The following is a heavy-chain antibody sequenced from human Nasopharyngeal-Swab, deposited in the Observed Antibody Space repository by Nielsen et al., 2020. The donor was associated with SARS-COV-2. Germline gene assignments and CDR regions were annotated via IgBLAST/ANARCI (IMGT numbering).Heavy chain of an antibody. J-gene: IGHJ6*02. D-gene: IGHD3-10*01. CDR2: INAGNGNT. Sequence: ASVKVSCKASGYTFTSYAMHWVRQAPGQRLEWMGWINAGNGNTKYSQKFQGRVTITRDTSASTAYMELSSLRSEDTAVYYCARGQVVRGVIITTTYGMDVWGQGTTVTVSS. CDR1: GYTFTSYA. V-gene: IGHV1-3*01. CDR3: ARGQVVRGVIITTTYGMDV.